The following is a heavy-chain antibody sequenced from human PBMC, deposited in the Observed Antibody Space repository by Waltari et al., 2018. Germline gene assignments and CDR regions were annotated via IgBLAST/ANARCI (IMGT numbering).Heavy chain of an antibody. CDR3: ARDGHSGYDFYYGMDV. CDR2: INPNRGGT. Sequence: QVQLVQSGAEVKKPGASVKVSCKASGYTFTGYYMHWVRQAPGQGLEWMGWINPNRGGTNYAQKFQGRVTMTRDTSISTAYMELSRLRSDDTAVYYCARDGHSGYDFYYGMDVWGQGTTVTVSS. D-gene: IGHD5-12*01. CDR1: GYTFTGYY. V-gene: IGHV1-2*02. J-gene: IGHJ6*02.